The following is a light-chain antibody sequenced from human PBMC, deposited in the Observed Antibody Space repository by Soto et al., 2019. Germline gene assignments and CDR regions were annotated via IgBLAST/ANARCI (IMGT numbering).Light chain of an antibody. CDR3: QQYGRSPYT. Sequence: EIVLTQSPGTLSLSPGETATLSCRASQSFSSYLAWYQQKPGQAPRLLIYGASSRATGIPDRFSGSGSGTDFTLTISRLEPEDFAVYYCQQYGRSPYTFGQGTKLEIK. CDR1: QSFSSY. J-gene: IGKJ2*01. CDR2: GAS. V-gene: IGKV3-20*01.